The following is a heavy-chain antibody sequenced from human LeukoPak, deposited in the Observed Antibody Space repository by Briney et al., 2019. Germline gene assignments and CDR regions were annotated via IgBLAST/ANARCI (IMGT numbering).Heavy chain of an antibody. Sequence: GGSLRLSCAASGFTFDDFAMHWVRQAPGKGLEWVSLISGDGRDTYYADSVKGRFTISRDNSKNSLYLQMNSLTTEDTALYYCAKYGNYDYYSYFYYMDVWGNGTTVTVSS. CDR2: ISGDGRDT. CDR1: GFTFDDFA. V-gene: IGHV3-43*02. D-gene: IGHD4-11*01. J-gene: IGHJ6*03. CDR3: AKYGNYDYYSYFYYMDV.